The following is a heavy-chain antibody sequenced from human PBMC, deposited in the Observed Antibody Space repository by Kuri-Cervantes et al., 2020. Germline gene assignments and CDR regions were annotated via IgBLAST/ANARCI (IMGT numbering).Heavy chain of an antibody. CDR3: ARNHPYYYDSSGTFDY. J-gene: IGHJ4*02. CDR2: IWYDGSNK. Sequence: LSLTCAASGFTFSSYGMHWVRQAPGKGLEWVAVIWYDGSNKYYADSVKGRFTISRDNSKNTLYLQMNSLRAEDTAVYYCARNHPYYYDSSGTFDYWGQGTLVTVSS. V-gene: IGHV3-33*01. D-gene: IGHD3-22*01. CDR1: GFTFSSYG.